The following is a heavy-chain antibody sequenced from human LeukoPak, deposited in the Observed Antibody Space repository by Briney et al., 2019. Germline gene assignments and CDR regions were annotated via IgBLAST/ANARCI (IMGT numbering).Heavy chain of an antibody. CDR2: IYHSGST. CDR1: GYSISSGYY. V-gene: IGHV4-38-2*02. Sequence: QVQLQESGPGLVKPSETLSLTCAVSGYSISSGYYWGWIRQPPGKGLEWLGSIYHSGSTYYNPSLKSRVTISVDTSKNQFSLKLSSVTAADTAVYYCARDPSIVGADYMDVWGKGTTVTVSS. J-gene: IGHJ6*03. D-gene: IGHD1-26*01. CDR3: ARDPSIVGADYMDV.